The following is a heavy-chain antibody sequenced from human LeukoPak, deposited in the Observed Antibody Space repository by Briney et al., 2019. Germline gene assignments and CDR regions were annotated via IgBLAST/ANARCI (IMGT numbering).Heavy chain of an antibody. V-gene: IGHV3-33*08. CDR3: VRAYDILTGPEY. CDR2: IWYDGSHE. CDR1: GFTFSRYG. Sequence: PGGSLRLSCAASGFTFSRYGTHWVRQAPGKGLEWVAVIWYDGSHEYYADSVKGRFTISRDNSKNMLYLQMNSLSAEDTAVYYCVRAYDILTGPEYWGQGTLVTVSS. D-gene: IGHD3-9*01. J-gene: IGHJ4*02.